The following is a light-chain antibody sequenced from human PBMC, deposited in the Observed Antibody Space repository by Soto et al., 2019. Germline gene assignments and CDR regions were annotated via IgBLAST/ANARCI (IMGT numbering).Light chain of an antibody. J-gene: IGKJ1*01. CDR1: QSVSSN. V-gene: IGKV3-15*01. CDR3: QQYDNWPPWT. CDR2: GAS. Sequence: EIVMTQSPATLSVSPGERATLSCRASQSVSSNLAWYQQQPGQAPRRLIYGASTRATGIPARFSGSGSGTEFTLTISSLQPEDFAVYYCQQYDNWPPWTFGQGTKVEIK.